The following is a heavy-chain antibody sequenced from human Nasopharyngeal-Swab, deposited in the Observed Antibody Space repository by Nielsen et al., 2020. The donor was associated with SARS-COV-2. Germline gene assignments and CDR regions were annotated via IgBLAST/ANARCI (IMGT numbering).Heavy chain of an antibody. D-gene: IGHD3-22*01. V-gene: IGHV4-39*01. J-gene: IGHJ4*02. CDR3: ARRGYYYDSSAPPDY. CDR1: GGSISSSSYY. Sequence: SETLSLTCTVSGGSISSSSYYWGWIRQPPGKGLEWIGSIYYSGSTYYNPSLKSRVTISVDTSKNQFSLTLSSVTAADTAVYYCARRGYYYDSSAPPDYWGQGTLVTVSS. CDR2: IYYSGST.